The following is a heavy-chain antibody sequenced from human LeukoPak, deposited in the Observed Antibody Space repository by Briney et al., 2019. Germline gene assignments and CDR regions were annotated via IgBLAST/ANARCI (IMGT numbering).Heavy chain of an antibody. CDR1: GYSFTSYW. D-gene: IGHD2-2*01. Sequence: GESLKISCKGSGYSFTSYWIAWVRQMPGKGLEWMGIIHPGGSDTRYSPSFQGQVTISADKSINTAYLQWSSLKASDTAIYYCARHGGYCSSSSCYAPFDYWGRGTLVTVSS. CDR2: IHPGGSDT. J-gene: IGHJ4*02. CDR3: ARHGGYCSSSSCYAPFDY. V-gene: IGHV5-51*01.